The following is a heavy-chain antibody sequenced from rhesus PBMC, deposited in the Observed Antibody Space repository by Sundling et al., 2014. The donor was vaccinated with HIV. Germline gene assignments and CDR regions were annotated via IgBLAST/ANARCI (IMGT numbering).Heavy chain of an antibody. CDR2: IHGRGTST. CDR1: GGSISGYY. V-gene: IGHV4-73*01. CDR3: ARSNPLYLDFDV. J-gene: IGHJ5-1*01. D-gene: IGHD3-3*01. Sequence: QVKLQQWGEGLVKPSETLSLTCAVYGGSISGYYYWSWIRQAPGKGLEWIGYIHGRGTSTNYNPSLKSRVTLSVDTSKNHLSLNLSSVTAADTALYYCARSNPLYLDFDVWGPGVLVTVSS.